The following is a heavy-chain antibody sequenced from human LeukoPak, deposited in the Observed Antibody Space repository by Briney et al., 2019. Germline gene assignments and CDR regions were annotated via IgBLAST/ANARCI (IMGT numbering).Heavy chain of an antibody. J-gene: IGHJ6*03. V-gene: IGHV4-34*01. CDR2: INHSGST. CDR3: ARDREIVVVKTDYYYYYMDV. CDR1: GGSFSGYY. Sequence: SETLSLTCAVYGGSFSGYYWSWIRQPPGKGLEWIGEINHSGSTNYNPSLKSRVTMSVDTSKNQFSLKLSSVTAADTAVYYCARDREIVVVKTDYYYYYMDVWGKGTTVTISS. D-gene: IGHD3-22*01.